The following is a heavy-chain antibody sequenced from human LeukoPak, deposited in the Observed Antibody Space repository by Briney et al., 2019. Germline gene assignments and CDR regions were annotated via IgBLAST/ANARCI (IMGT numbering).Heavy chain of an antibody. D-gene: IGHD3-22*01. CDR3: AREGMYYCDSSGYPDY. Sequence: GASVKVSCEASGYTFTSYYMHWVRQAPGQGLEWMGIINPSGGSTSYAQKFQGRVTMTRDTSTSTVYMELSSLRSEDAAVYYCAREGMYYCDSSGYPDYWGQGTLVTVSS. CDR1: GYTFTSYY. CDR2: INPSGGST. V-gene: IGHV1-46*01. J-gene: IGHJ4*02.